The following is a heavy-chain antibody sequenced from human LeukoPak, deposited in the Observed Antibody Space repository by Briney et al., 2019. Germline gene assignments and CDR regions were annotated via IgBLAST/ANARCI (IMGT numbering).Heavy chain of an antibody. J-gene: IGHJ3*02. D-gene: IGHD1-26*01. V-gene: IGHV3-30-3*01. CDR3: ARAGSGSSGVRPGKNAFDI. CDR2: ISYDGSNK. CDR1: GFTFSSYA. Sequence: GGSLRLSCAASGFTFSSYAMHWVRQAPGKGLEWVAVISYDGSNKYYADSVKGRFTISRDNSKNTLYLQMNSLRAEDTAVYYCARAGSGSSGVRPGKNAFDIWGQGTMVTVSS.